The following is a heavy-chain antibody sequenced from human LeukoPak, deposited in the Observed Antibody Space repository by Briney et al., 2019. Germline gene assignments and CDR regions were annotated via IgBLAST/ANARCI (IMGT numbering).Heavy chain of an antibody. J-gene: IGHJ5*02. V-gene: IGHV4-34*01. D-gene: IGHD2-2*01. CDR2: INHSGST. CDR1: GGSFSGYY. CDR3: ARDDADPSGQFKAFDP. Sequence: SETLSLTCAVYGGSFSGYYWSWIRQPPGKGLEWIGEINHSGSTNYNPSLKSRVTMSIDTSKNQFSLKVTSVIAADTAVYYCARDDADPSGQFKAFDPWGQGTLVTVSS.